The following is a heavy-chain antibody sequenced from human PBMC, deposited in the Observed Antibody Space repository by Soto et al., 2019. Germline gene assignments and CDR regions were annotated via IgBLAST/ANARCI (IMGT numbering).Heavy chain of an antibody. CDR2: ISGSGGST. CDR3: AKEFMVRGVPPLSFGMDV. Sequence: GGSLRLSCAASGFTFSSYAMSWVRQAPGKGLEWVSGISGSGGSTYYADPVKGRFTISRDNSKNTLYLQVNSLRAEDTALYYCAKEFMVRGVPPLSFGMDVWGQGTTVTVSS. CDR1: GFTFSSYA. V-gene: IGHV3-23*01. D-gene: IGHD3-10*01. J-gene: IGHJ6*02.